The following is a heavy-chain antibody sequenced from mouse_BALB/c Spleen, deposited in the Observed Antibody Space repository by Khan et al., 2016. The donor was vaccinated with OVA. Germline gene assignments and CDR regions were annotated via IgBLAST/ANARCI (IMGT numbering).Heavy chain of an antibody. J-gene: IGHJ4*01. CDR3: ARGTRN. Sequence: EMQLQESGPSLVKPSQTLSLTCSVTGDSITSDYWYWIRKFPGNKLEYMGYITYSGSTYYNPSLKSRISITRDTSKNHHYLQLNSVTTEDTATYYCARGTRNWGQGTSVTVSS. V-gene: IGHV3-8*02. CDR2: ITYSGST. CDR1: GDSITSDY. D-gene: IGHD2-14*01.